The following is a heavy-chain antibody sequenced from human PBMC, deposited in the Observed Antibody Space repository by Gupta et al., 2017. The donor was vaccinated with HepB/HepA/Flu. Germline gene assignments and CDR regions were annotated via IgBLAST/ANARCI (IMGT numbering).Heavy chain of an antibody. J-gene: IGHJ4*02. CDR2: IKEDGSTK. D-gene: IGHD6-13*01. CDR1: GFTFSNYW. V-gene: IGHV3-7*01. CDR3: ARIGYSSSSLDY. Sequence: EVQLVESGGGLVQPGGSLRLSCAASGFTFSNYWMTWVRQAPGKGLEWVANIKEDGSTKYYVDAVRGRFTFSRDNAKNSVYLQRNSLRAEDTAVYFCARIGYSSSSLDYWGQGTLVTVSS.